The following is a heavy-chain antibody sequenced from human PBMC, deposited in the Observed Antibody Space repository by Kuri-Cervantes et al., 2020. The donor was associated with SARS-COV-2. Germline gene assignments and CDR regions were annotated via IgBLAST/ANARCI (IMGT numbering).Heavy chain of an antibody. J-gene: IGHJ3*02. D-gene: IGHD3-3*01. CDR2: ISSSGSTI. CDR1: GFTFSDYY. CDR3: ARDLLRGTIGVAFDI. Sequence: GGSLRLSCAASGFTFSDYYMSWIRQAPGKGLEWVSYISSSGSTIYYADSVKGRFTISRDNAKNSLYLQMNSLRAEDTAVYYCARDLLRGTIGVAFDIWGQGTMVTVSS. V-gene: IGHV3-11*01.